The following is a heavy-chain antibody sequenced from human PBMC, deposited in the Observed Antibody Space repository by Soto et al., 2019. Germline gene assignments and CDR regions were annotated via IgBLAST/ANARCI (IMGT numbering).Heavy chain of an antibody. Sequence: ASVKVSCKASGYTFTSYYMHWVQQSPGNGLEWMGIINPSGGSTSYAQKFQGRVTMTRDTSTSTVYMELSSLRSEDTAVYYCARSGLDSSGYFSYFDYWGQGTLVTVSS. CDR1: GYTFTSYY. D-gene: IGHD3-22*01. V-gene: IGHV1-46*01. J-gene: IGHJ4*02. CDR3: ARSGLDSSGYFSYFDY. CDR2: INPSGGST.